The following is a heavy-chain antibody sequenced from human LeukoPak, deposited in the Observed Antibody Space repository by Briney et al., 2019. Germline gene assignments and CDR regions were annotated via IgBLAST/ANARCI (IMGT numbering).Heavy chain of an antibody. D-gene: IGHD4-17*01. CDR3: ARVGGDFPPDQNWFDP. J-gene: IGHJ5*02. CDR2: INPNSGGT. CDR1: GYTFTGYY. Sequence: ASVKVSCKASGYTFTGYYVHWVRQAPGQGLEWMGWINPNSGGTNYAQKFQGRVTMTRDTSISTAYMELSRLRSDDTAVYYCARVGGDFPPDQNWFDPWGQGTLVTVSS. V-gene: IGHV1-2*02.